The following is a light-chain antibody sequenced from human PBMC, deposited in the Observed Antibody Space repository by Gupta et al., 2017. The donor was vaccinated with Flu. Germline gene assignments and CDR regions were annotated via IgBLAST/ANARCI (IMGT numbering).Light chain of an antibody. CDR3: QQNYITPMYT. V-gene: IGKV1-39*01. J-gene: IGKJ2*01. CDR1: QSISSY. Sequence: DIQMTQSPSSLSASVGDRVTITCRASQSISSYLNWYQQKPGKAPKLLIYAASSLQSGVPSRFSGSGCGTDFTITISSRQPEDFATYYCQQNYITPMYTFGQGTKLEIK. CDR2: AAS.